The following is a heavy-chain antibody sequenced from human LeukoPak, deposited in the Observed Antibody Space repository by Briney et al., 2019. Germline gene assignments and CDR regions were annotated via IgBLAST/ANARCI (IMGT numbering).Heavy chain of an antibody. Sequence: SETLSLTCTVSGGSISSYYWSWIPQPPGKGLEWIGYISYSGSTDSNPSLKSRVTISIDTSKNQFSLKLTSVTAADTAVYYCASSGLHSGSYDYWGQGTLVTVSS. CDR2: ISYSGST. D-gene: IGHD1-26*01. CDR3: ASSGLHSGSYDY. J-gene: IGHJ4*02. CDR1: GGSISSYY. V-gene: IGHV4-59*01.